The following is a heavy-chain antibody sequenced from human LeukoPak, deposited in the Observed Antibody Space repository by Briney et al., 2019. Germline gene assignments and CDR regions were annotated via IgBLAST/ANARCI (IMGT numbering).Heavy chain of an antibody. CDR3: AKIASSGYGNWYFDL. J-gene: IGHJ2*01. CDR1: GFTFSSYW. CDR2: IKQDGSEK. Sequence: GGSLRLSCTASGFTFSSYWMSWVRQAPGKGLEWVANIKQDGSEKYYVDSVKGRFTISRDNAKNSLYLQMNSLRAEDTAVYYCAKIASSGYGNWYFDLWGRGTLVTVSS. V-gene: IGHV3-7*03. D-gene: IGHD3-22*01.